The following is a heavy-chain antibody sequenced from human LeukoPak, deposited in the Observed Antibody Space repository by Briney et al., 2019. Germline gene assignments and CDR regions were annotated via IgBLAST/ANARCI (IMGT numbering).Heavy chain of an antibody. J-gene: IGHJ4*02. CDR3: ARERTGHYYDSSGYYPFDY. D-gene: IGHD3-22*01. CDR1: GYTFTSYG. V-gene: IGHV1-18*01. CDR2: ISAYNGNT. Sequence: GASVTVSFKASGYTFTSYGISWVRQAPGQGLEWMGWISAYNGNTNYAQKLQGRVTMTTDTSTSTAYMELRSLRSDDTAVYYCARERTGHYYDSSGYYPFDYWGQGTLVTVSS.